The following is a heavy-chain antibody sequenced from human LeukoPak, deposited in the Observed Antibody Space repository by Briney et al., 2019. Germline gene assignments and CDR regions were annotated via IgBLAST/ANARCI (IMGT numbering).Heavy chain of an antibody. V-gene: IGHV1-2*02. Sequence: ASVKVSCKASGYTFTGYYMHWVRQAPGQGLEWMGWINPNSGGTNYAQKFQGRVAITADKSTSTAYMELSSLRSEDTAVYYCAAVFGNWFDPWGQGTLVTVSS. CDR2: INPNSGGT. CDR1: GYTFTGYY. CDR3: AAVFGNWFDP. D-gene: IGHD3-10*01. J-gene: IGHJ5*02.